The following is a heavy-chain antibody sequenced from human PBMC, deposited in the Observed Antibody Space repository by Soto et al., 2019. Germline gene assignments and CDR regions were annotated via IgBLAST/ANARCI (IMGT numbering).Heavy chain of an antibody. CDR1: GYTFTSYG. CDR3: AREPVDTAMASLTNYYYYYGMDV. J-gene: IGHJ6*02. V-gene: IGHV1-18*01. Sequence: ASVKVSCKASGYTFTSYGISWVRQAPGQGLEWMGWISAYNGNTNCAQKLQGRVTMTTDTSTSTAYMELRSLRSDDTAVYYCAREPVDTAMASLTNYYYYYGMDVWGQGTTVTVSS. CDR2: ISAYNGNT. D-gene: IGHD5-18*01.